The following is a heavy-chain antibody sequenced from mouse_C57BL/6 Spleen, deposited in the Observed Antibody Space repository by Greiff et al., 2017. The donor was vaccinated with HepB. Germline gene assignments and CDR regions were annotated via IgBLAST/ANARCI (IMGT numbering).Heavy chain of an antibody. CDR2: IDPSDSET. CDR3: ARGGYDSPGAMDY. D-gene: IGHD2-4*01. Sequence: QVQLQQPGAELVRPGSSVKLSCKASGYTFTSYWMHWVKQRPIQGLEWIGNIDPSDSETHYNQKFTDKATLTVDKSSSTAYMQLSSLTSEDSAVYYCARGGYDSPGAMDYWGQGTSVTVSS. CDR1: GYTFTSYW. J-gene: IGHJ4*01. V-gene: IGHV1-52*01.